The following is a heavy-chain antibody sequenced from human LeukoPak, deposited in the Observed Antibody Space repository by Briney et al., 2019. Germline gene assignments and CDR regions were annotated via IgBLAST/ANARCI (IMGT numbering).Heavy chain of an antibody. V-gene: IGHV4-59*12. Sequence: DPSETPSLTCTVSGGSISSYYWSWIRQPPGKGLEWIGYIYYSGSTNYNPSLKSRVTISVDTSKNQLSLKPSSVTAADTAVYYCARLIVGATPDYWGQGTLVTVSS. CDR1: GGSISSYY. J-gene: IGHJ4*02. D-gene: IGHD1-26*01. CDR3: ARLIVGATPDY. CDR2: IYYSGST.